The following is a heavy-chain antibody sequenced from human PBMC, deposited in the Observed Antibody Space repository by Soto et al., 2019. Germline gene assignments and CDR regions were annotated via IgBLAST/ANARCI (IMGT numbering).Heavy chain of an antibody. V-gene: IGHV3-15*07. D-gene: IGHD2-15*01. J-gene: IGHJ4*02. CDR3: TTRGALGY. CDR1: DLSFSNAY. CDR2: IKSKTDGGTI. Sequence: EVQLVESGGGLVKPGESLRLSCAASDLSFSNAYINWVRQAPGKGLEWVGRIKSKTDGGTIDYAAPVKGRFIISRDDSSNTVYLQMNSLKTEDTAVYYSTTRGALGYWGQGTLVTVSS.